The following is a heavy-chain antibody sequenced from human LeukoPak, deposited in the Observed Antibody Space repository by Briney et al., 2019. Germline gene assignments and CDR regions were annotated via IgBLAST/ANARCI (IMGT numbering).Heavy chain of an antibody. D-gene: IGHD6-6*01. CDR3: ARVSSWYMDV. Sequence: GVPLTLSCAASVFTLSSYWWNWVRRAPGTGLEGGTNINRYRSAKPCVDCVRARFTITRDNAKNTLYLEMNSLRAGDTAVYYCARVSSWYMDVWGKGTTVTVSS. CDR1: VFTLSSYW. V-gene: IGHV3-7*01. CDR2: INRYRSAK. J-gene: IGHJ6*03.